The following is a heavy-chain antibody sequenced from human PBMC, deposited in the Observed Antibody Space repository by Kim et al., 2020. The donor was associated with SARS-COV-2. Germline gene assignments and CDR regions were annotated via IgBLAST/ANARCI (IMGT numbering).Heavy chain of an antibody. V-gene: IGHV3-33*01. Sequence: GGSLRLSCAASGFTFSSYGMHWVRQAPGKGLEWVAVIWYDGSNKYYADSVKGRFTISRDNSKNTLYLQMNSLRAEDTAVYYCAREGLDYDFWCGYFPVRGLGAFDIWGQGTLVTVSS. D-gene: IGHD3-3*01. CDR1: GFTFSSYG. CDR3: AREGLDYDFWCGYFPVRGLGAFDI. CDR2: IWYDGSNK. J-gene: IGHJ3*02.